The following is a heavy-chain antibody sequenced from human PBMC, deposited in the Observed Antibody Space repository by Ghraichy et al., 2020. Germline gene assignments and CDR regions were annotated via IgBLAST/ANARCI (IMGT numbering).Heavy chain of an antibody. Sequence: GGSLRLSCAASGFTFSSYGMHWVRQAPGKGLEWVAVISYDGSNKYYADSVKGRFTISRDNSKNTLYLQMNSLRADDTAVYYCAKDRQRGYSYGPPYFDYWCLGTVVTVSS. CDR3: AKDRQRGYSYGPPYFDY. V-gene: IGHV3-30*18. CDR2: ISYDGSNK. D-gene: IGHD5-18*01. CDR1: GFTFSSYG. J-gene: IGHJ4*02.